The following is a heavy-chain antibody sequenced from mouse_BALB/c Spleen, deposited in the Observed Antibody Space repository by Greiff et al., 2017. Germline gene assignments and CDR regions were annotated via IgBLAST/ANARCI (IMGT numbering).Heavy chain of an antibody. V-gene: IGHV3-2*02. Sequence: VQLQQSGPGLVKPSQSLSLSCTATGYSITSYYARYWIRQFPGNNLGWMGYISYSGSTSYNPTLKSRTTITRDTSKNKFFLQLNSVTTEDTATYYCATGSNDGFAYWGQGTLVTVSA. CDR2: ISYSGST. J-gene: IGHJ3*01. CDR3: ATGSNDGFAY. CDR1: GYSITSYYA. D-gene: IGHD2-12*01.